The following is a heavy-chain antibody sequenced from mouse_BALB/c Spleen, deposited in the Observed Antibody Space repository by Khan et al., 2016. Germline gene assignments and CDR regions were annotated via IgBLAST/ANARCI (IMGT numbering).Heavy chain of an antibody. CDR1: AYSITSDYA. CDR2: INYSGST. CDR3: ARDYYGSSFFDY. D-gene: IGHD1-1*01. V-gene: IGHV3-2*02. Sequence: EVKLLESGPGLVKPSQSLSLTCTVTAYSITSDYAWNWIRQFPGNKLEWMGYINYSGSTSYNPSLKSRISITRDTSKNQFFLQLNSVTTEDTATYYCARDYYGSSFFDYWGQGTTLTVSS. J-gene: IGHJ2*01.